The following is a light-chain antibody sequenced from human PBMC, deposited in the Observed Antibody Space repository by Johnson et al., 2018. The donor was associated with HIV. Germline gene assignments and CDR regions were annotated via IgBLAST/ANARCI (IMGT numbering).Light chain of an antibody. J-gene: IGLJ1*01. CDR3: GTWDSSLSAEAV. V-gene: IGLV1-51*01. CDR2: DNN. CDR1: SSNIGNNY. Sequence: QSVLTQPPSVSAAPGQKVTISCSGSSSNIGNNYVSWYQQLPGTAPKLLIYDNNKRPSGIPDRFSGSKSGTSATLGITGLQTGDEADYYCGTWDSSLSAEAVFGSGTKVTV.